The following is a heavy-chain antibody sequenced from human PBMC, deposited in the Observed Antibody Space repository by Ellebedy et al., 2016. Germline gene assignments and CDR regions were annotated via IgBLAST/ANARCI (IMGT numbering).Heavy chain of an antibody. V-gene: IGHV5-51*01. CDR1: GYSFTSYW. Sequence: GESLKIPCKASGYSFTSYWIGWVRQMPGKGLEWMVLISPGGSDTRYSPSFQGQVTISVAKSITTAYLQWISLKASDMAMYYCMRRSRGYTYGYADFWGQGALVTVSS. CDR2: ISPGGSDT. D-gene: IGHD5-18*01. CDR3: MRRSRGYTYGYADF. J-gene: IGHJ4*02.